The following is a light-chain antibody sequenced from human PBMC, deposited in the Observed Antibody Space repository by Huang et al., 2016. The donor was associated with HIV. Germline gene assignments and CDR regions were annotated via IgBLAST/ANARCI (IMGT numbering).Light chain of an antibody. CDR3: QQQWT. J-gene: IGKJ1*01. CDR1: HRISSW. CDR2: KAS. V-gene: IGKV1-5*03. Sequence: DLQMTQSPSTLSAFVGDRVTITFRTSHRISSWLALYQQKPGKAPNLLISKASNLESGVPSRFSGNGSGTEFTLTISGLQPDDLATYYCQQQWTFGQGTKVEI.